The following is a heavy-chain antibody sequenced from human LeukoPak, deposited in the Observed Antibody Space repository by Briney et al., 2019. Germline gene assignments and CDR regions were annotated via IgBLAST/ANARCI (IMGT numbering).Heavy chain of an antibody. J-gene: IGHJ3*02. D-gene: IGHD3-22*01. CDR1: GGSISSSSYY. V-gene: IGHV4-39*01. Sequence: SETLSLTCTVSGGSISSSSYYWGWIRQPPGKGLEWIGSIYYSGSTYYNPSLKSRVTIPVDTSKNQFSLKLSSVTAADTAVYYCARHEIDYYDSSGYYWGAFDIWGQGTMVTVSS. CDR3: ARHEIDYYDSSGYYWGAFDI. CDR2: IYYSGST.